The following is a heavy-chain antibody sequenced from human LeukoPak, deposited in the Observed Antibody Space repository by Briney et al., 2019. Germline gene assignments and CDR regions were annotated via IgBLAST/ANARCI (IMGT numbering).Heavy chain of an antibody. J-gene: IGHJ6*03. Sequence: SETLSLTCTVSGGSISSGDYYWSWIRQPPGKALEWIGYIYYSGSTYYNPSLKSRVTISVDTSKNQFSLKLSSVTAADTAVYYCARAYCGGDCYLAYYYYYYMDVWGKGTTVTVSS. CDR3: ARAYCGGDCYLAYYYYYYMDV. D-gene: IGHD2-21*02. V-gene: IGHV4-30-4*08. CDR2: IYYSGST. CDR1: GGSISSGDYY.